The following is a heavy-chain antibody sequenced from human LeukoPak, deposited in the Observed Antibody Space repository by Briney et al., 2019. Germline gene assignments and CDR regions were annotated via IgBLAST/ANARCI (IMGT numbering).Heavy chain of an antibody. D-gene: IGHD2-2*01. J-gene: IGHJ5*02. V-gene: IGHV4-31*03. Sequence: SETLSLTCTVSGGSISSGGYYWSWIRQHPGKGLEWIGYIYYSGSTYYNPSLKSRVTISVDTSKNQFSLKLSSVTAADTAVYYCARTDIVVVPAANPGRFDPWGQGTLVTVSS. CDR2: IYYSGST. CDR1: GGSISSGGYY. CDR3: ARTDIVVVPAANPGRFDP.